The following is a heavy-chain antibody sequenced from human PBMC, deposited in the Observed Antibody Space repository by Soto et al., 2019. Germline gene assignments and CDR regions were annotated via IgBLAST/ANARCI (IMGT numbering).Heavy chain of an antibody. CDR1: GGSISSGGYH. CDR2: IYYSGST. J-gene: IGHJ6*02. V-gene: IGHV4-31*03. Sequence: QVQLQESGPGLVKPSQTLSLTCTVSGGSISSGGYHWSWIRQHPGKGLEWIGYIYYSGSTYYNPSLKSRVTISVDTSKNQFSLKLSSVTAADTAVYYCARDRGSDYYYYGMDVWGQGTTVTVSS. D-gene: IGHD3-10*01. CDR3: ARDRGSDYYYYGMDV.